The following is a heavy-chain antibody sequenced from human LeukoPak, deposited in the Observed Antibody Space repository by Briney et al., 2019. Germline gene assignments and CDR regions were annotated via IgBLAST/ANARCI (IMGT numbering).Heavy chain of an antibody. CDR1: GYTFTSYG. J-gene: IGHJ5*02. V-gene: IGHV1-18*01. Sequence: GASVKVSCKASGYTFTSYGISWVRQAPGQGLEWMGWISAYNGNTNYAQKLQGRVTMTTDTSTRTAYMEMRSLRSDDTAMYYCARGSASAAGIGWFDPWGQGTLVTVSS. D-gene: IGHD6-13*01. CDR3: ARGSASAAGIGWFDP. CDR2: ISAYNGNT.